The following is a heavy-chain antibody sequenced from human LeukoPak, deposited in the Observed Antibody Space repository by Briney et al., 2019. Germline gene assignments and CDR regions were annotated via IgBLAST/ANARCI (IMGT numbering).Heavy chain of an antibody. J-gene: IGHJ3*02. CDR3: ARVQHIVVVTASHAFDI. CDR2: IYHSGST. D-gene: IGHD2-21*02. Sequence: SETLSLTCAVSGGSISSGGYSWSWIRQPPGKGLEWIGYIYHSGSTYYNPSLKSQVTISVDRSKNQFSLKLSSVTAADTAVYYCARVQHIVVVTASHAFDIWGRGTMVTVSS. V-gene: IGHV4-30-2*01. CDR1: GGSISSGGYS.